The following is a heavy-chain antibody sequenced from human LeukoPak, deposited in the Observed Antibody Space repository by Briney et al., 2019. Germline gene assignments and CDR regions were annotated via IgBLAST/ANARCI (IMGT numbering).Heavy chain of an antibody. V-gene: IGHV2-70*04. CDR2: IDWDDDK. CDR1: GFSLSTSGMG. D-gene: IGHD3-3*01. J-gene: IGHJ4*02. CDR3: ARVTYDFWSGYLDY. Sequence: SGPTLVNPTQTLTLTCTFSGFSLSTSGMGVSWIRQSPGKALEWLARIDWDDDKFYSTSLKTRLTISKDTSKNQVVLTMTNMDPVDTATYYCARVTYDFWSGYLDYWGQGTLVTVSS.